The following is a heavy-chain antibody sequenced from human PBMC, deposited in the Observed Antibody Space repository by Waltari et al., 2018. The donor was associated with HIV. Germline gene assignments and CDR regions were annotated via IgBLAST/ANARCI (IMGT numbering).Heavy chain of an antibody. CDR3: AKGGRAVAGNWFDP. D-gene: IGHD6-19*01. V-gene: IGHV3-23*01. CDR1: GFTFSNYA. J-gene: IGHJ5*02. Sequence: EVQLLESGGGLVQPGGSLSVSCAASGFTFSNYAINWVRQAPGKGLEWVSAISGRGGSTHYADSVKGRFSISRDNSKNTLYLQMNSLRPEDTAIYYCAKGGRAVAGNWFDPWGQGTLVTVSS. CDR2: ISGRGGST.